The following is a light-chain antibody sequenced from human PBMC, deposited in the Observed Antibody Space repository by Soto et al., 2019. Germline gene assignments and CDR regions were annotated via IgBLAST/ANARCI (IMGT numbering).Light chain of an antibody. J-gene: IGKJ5*01. CDR1: QSVSSTS. CDR3: QQYDGSPPWT. CDR2: GAS. V-gene: IGKV3-20*01. Sequence: EIVLTQSPGTLSFSPGERATLSCRASQSVSSTSLAWYQQKPGQAPRLLIYGASNRATGIPDRFSGSGSGTDFTLTISRLEPEDFAVYYCQQYDGSPPWTFGLGTRLEIK.